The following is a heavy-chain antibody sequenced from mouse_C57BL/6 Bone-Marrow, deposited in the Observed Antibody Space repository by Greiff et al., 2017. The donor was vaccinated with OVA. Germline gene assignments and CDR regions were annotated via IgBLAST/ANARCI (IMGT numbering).Heavy chain of an antibody. Sequence: QVQLQQPGAELVMPGASVKLSCKASGYTFTSYWMHWVKQRPGQGLEWIGEIDPSDSYTNYNQKFKGKSTLTVDKSSSTAYMQLSSLTSEDAAVYYCASPSGTGSFDYWGQGTTLTVSS. V-gene: IGHV1-69*01. CDR2: IDPSDSYT. D-gene: IGHD3-1*01. CDR3: ASPSGTGSFDY. CDR1: GYTFTSYW. J-gene: IGHJ2*01.